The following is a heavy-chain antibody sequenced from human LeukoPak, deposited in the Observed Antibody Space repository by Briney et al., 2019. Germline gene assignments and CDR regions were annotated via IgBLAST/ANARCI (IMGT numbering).Heavy chain of an antibody. V-gene: IGHV3-74*01. D-gene: IGHD3-22*01. J-gene: IGHJ3*02. CDR3: ARGPYYYDSVGHLDI. Sequence: PGGSLRLSCAASGSSFINYLMHWVRQSPGKRLVWVSYIDTYGGDTNYADSVKGRFTISRDNAKNTLYLQMNSLTVDDTAVYFCARGPYYYDSVGHLDIWGHGTMVTVSS. CDR2: IDTYGGDT. CDR1: GSSFINYL.